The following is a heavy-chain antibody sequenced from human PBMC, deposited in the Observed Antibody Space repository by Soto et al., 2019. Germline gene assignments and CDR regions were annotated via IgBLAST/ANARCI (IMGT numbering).Heavy chain of an antibody. CDR1: GFTFSSYW. D-gene: IGHD3-22*01. Sequence: GGSLRLACAASGFTFSSYWMSWGGQAPGKGLEWVANIKQDGSEKYYVDSVKGRFTISRDNAKNSLYLQMNSLRAEDKAVYYCARDRFASSGYLLDYWGQGTLVTVSS. CDR2: IKQDGSEK. V-gene: IGHV3-7*01. CDR3: ARDRFASSGYLLDY. J-gene: IGHJ4*02.